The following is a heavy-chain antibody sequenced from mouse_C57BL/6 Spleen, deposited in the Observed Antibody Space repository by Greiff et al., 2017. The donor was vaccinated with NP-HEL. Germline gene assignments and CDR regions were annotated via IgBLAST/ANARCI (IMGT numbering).Heavy chain of an antibody. CDR1: GYTFTNYW. Sequence: VKLVESGAELVRPGTSVKMSCKASGYTFTNYWIGWAKQRPGHGLEWIGDIYPGGGYTNYNEKFKGKATLTADKSSSTAYMQFSSLTSEDSAIYYCAREDDGYNYFDYWGQGTTLTVSS. D-gene: IGHD2-3*01. J-gene: IGHJ2*01. CDR2: IYPGGGYT. V-gene: IGHV1-63*01. CDR3: AREDDGYNYFDY.